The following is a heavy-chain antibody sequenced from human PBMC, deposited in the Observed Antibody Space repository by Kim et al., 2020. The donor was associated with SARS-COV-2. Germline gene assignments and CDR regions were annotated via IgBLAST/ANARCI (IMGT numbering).Heavy chain of an antibody. CDR2: ISSSSSYI. V-gene: IGHV3-21*01. Sequence: GGSLRLSCAASGFTFSSYSMNWVRQAPGKGLEWVSSISSSSSYIYYADAVKGRFTISRDNAKNSLYLQMNILRADDTAVYYCARVSKWLLVNYYYYMDVWGKGTTVTVPS. CDR3: ARVSKWLLVNYYYYMDV. D-gene: IGHD3-22*01. J-gene: IGHJ6*03. CDR1: GFTFSSYS.